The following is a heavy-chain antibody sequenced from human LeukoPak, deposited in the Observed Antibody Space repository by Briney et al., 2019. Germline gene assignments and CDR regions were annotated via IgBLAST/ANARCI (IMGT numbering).Heavy chain of an antibody. CDR1: GFPFSRYW. V-gene: IGHV3-74*01. CDR3: ARVDCSGDSGDNCFD. Sequence: GGSLRLSCTASGFPFSRYWMHWVRQAPGKGLVWVSRINSDGSETTYADSVKGRFTISRDNAKNTLYLQMNSLRAEDTAVYYCARVDCSGDSGDNCFDWGQGTLVTVSS. D-gene: IGHD2-15*01. J-gene: IGHJ4*02. CDR2: INSDGSET.